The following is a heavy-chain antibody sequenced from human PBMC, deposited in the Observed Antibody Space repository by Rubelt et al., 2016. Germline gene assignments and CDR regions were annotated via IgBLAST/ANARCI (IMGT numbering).Heavy chain of an antibody. CDR1: GGSFSGYY. J-gene: IGHJ4*02. V-gene: IGHV4-34*01. D-gene: IGHD2-15*01. Sequence: QVQLQQWGAGLLKPSETLSLTCAVYGGSFSGYYWSWIRQPPGKGLEWIGEINHSGSTNYNPSLKSRVTRSVDSSKNQFSLKLSSVTAADTAVYYCARHQWGGVATPFDYWGQGILVTVSS. CDR2: INHSGST. CDR3: ARHQWGGVATPFDY.